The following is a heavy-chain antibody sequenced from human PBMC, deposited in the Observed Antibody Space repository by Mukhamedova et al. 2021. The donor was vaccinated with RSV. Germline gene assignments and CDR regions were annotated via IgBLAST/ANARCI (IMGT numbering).Heavy chain of an antibody. J-gene: IGHJ5*02. D-gene: IGHD3-10*01. CDR2: AGNGNT. V-gene: IGHV1-3*01. Sequence: AGNGNTKYSQKFQGRVTITRDTSASTAYMELSSLRSEDTAVYYCARGTRASGWVDPWGQGTLVTVSS. CDR3: ARGTRASGWVDP.